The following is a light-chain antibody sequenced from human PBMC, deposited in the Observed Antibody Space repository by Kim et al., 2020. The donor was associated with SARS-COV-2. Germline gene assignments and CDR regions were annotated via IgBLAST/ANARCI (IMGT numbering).Light chain of an antibody. J-gene: IGKJ2*01. CDR3: QQYGTSPYN. CDR2: SAS. V-gene: IGKV3-20*01. CDR1: QSLRSAS. Sequence: LSPGERATLCCSASQSLRSASLAWYQVKPGQAPRLLIYSASSRAIGIPDRFSCSGSGTDFTLTISRLEPEDFAVYYCQQYGTSPYNFGQGTKLEI.